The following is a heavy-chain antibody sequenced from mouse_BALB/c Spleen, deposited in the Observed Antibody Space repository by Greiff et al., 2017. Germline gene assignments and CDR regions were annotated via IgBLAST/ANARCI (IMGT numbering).Heavy chain of an antibody. CDR1: GYSFTGYY. Sequence: EVQLQQSGPELVKTGASVKISCKASGYSFTGYYMHWVKQSHGKSLEWIGYISCYNGATSYNQKFKGKATLTADKSSSTAYMQLSSLTSENSAVYFCARKDDYGYFDVWGAGTTVTVSS. V-gene: IGHV1-31*01. J-gene: IGHJ1*01. D-gene: IGHD2-3*01. CDR2: ISCYNGAT. CDR3: ARKDDYGYFDV.